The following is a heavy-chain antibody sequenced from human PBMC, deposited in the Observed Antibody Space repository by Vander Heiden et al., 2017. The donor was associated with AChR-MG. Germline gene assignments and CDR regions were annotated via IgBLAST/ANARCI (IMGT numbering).Heavy chain of an antibody. Sequence: EVQLVESGGGLVKPGGSLRLSCAVSGLTFKNAWMSWVRQAPGKGLEWVGRIKSKTDGETREYAAFVNGRFTISRDDSENTLYMQMNILETEDTAVYYCTTGVGRESKLDVWGKGTTVTVSS. CDR3: TTGVGRESKLDV. CDR2: IKSKTDGETR. V-gene: IGHV3-15*01. J-gene: IGHJ6*04. D-gene: IGHD1-26*01. CDR1: GLTFKNAW.